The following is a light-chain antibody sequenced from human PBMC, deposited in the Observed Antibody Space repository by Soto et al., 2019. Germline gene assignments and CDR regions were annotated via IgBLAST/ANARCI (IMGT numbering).Light chain of an antibody. J-gene: IGKJ1*01. V-gene: IGKV3-20*01. CDR3: QQYGSSPWP. Sequence: IVFTQAAGTLSLSPGERATLSCRASQSLSNSELAWYQQKPGQAPRLLIYAASTRATGIPDRFSGSGSGTDFTLTISRLEPEDFAVYYCQQYGSSPWPFGQGTKVDIK. CDR1: QSLSNSE. CDR2: AAS.